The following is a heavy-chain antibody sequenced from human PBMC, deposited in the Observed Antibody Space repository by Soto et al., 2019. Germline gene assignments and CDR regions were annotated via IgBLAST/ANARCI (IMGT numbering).Heavy chain of an antibody. Sequence: ASVKVSCKASGYTFTSYAMYWVRQAPGQRLEWMGWINAGNGNTKYSQKFQGRVTITRDTSASTAYMELSSLRSEDTAVYYCARDLGYCTNGVCYPAWFDPSGQGTLVTVSS. J-gene: IGHJ5*02. CDR3: ARDLGYCTNGVCYPAWFDP. CDR1: GYTFTSYA. D-gene: IGHD2-8*01. V-gene: IGHV1-3*01. CDR2: INAGNGNT.